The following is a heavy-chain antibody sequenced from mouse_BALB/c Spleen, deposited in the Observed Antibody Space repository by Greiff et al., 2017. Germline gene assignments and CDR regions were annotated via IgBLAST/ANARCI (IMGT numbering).Heavy chain of an antibody. Sequence: EVKLQESGGGLVKPGGSLKLSCAASGFTFSSYAMSWVRQTPEKRLEWVASISSGGSTYYPDSVKGRFTISRDNARNILYLQMSSLRSEDTAMYYCARGGLPSWFAYWGQGTLVTVSA. CDR2: ISSGGST. CDR1: GFTFSSYA. V-gene: IGHV5-6-5*01. D-gene: IGHD2-4*01. J-gene: IGHJ3*01. CDR3: ARGGLPSWFAY.